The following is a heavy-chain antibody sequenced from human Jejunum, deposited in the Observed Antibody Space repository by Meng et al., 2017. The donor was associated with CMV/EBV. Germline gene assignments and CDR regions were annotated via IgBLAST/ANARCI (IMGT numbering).Heavy chain of an antibody. Sequence: SGGTFNSYAVSCVRHAPGRGREWIGGGITIFETANEPVNFEDRVTITTDESGGTVYMELTGLPSDDTAVYYCARGDGEILTEPFDYWGQGTLVTVSS. V-gene: IGHV1-69*05. J-gene: IGHJ4*02. CDR1: GGTFNSYA. CDR2: GITIFETA. D-gene: IGHD2-8*01. CDR3: ARGDGEILTEPFDY.